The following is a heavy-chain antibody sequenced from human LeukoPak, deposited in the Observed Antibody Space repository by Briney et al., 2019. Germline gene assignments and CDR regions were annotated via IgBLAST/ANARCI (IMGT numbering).Heavy chain of an antibody. J-gene: IGHJ4*02. Sequence: PGGSLRLSCAASGFTFSSYWMSWVRQAPGKGLEWVANIKQDGSEKYYVDSVKGRFTISRDNAKNPLYLQMNSLRAEDTAVYYCARRGYDFWSGYYPGDYFDYWGQGTLVTVSS. V-gene: IGHV3-7*01. D-gene: IGHD3-3*01. CDR1: GFTFSSYW. CDR2: IKQDGSEK. CDR3: ARRGYDFWSGYYPGDYFDY.